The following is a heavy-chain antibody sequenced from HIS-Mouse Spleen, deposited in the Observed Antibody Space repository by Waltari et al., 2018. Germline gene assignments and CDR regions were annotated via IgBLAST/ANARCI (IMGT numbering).Heavy chain of an antibody. Sequence: QVQLQQWGAGLLKPSETLSLTCAVYGGSFRGYYWTWIRPPPGKGLEWIGEINHSGSTNYNPSLKSRVTISVDTSKNQFSLKLSSVTAADTAVYYCARVGYCSGGSCYYFDYWGQGTLVTVSS. CDR2: INHSGST. J-gene: IGHJ4*02. D-gene: IGHD2-15*01. CDR3: ARVGYCSGGSCYYFDY. CDR1: GGSFRGYY. V-gene: IGHV4-34*01.